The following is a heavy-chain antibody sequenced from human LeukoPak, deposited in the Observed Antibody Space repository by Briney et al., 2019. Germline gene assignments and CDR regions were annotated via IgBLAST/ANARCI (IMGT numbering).Heavy chain of an antibody. D-gene: IGHD2-2*01. CDR2: ISSSSSTI. J-gene: IGHJ6*03. Sequence: PGGSLRLPCAASGFTFSSYSMNWVRQAPGKGLEWVSYISSSSSTIYYADSVKGRFTISRDNAKNSLYLQMNSLRAEDTAVYYCARGPSYQLLYYYYYMDVWGKGTTVTVSS. CDR1: GFTFSSYS. CDR3: ARGPSYQLLYYYYYMDV. V-gene: IGHV3-48*04.